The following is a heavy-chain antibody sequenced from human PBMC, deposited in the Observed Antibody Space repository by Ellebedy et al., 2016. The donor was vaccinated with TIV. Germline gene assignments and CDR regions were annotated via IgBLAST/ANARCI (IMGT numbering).Heavy chain of an antibody. J-gene: IGHJ4*02. CDR2: INGRGGTT. D-gene: IGHD3-22*01. Sequence: PGGSLRLSCVGSGFSFSTYATAWVRQAPGTGLEWVSAINGRGGTTYYADSVEGRFIISRDNSKKTLYLQMNSLRAEDTAVYYCAKGRGGGSDSSAPRYYFDYWGLGTLVTVSS. CDR1: GFSFSTYA. CDR3: AKGRGGGSDSSAPRYYFDY. V-gene: IGHV3-23*01.